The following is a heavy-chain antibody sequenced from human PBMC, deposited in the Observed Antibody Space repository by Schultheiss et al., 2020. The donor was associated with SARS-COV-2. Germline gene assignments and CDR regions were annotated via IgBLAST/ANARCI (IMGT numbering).Heavy chain of an antibody. CDR3: AREGVTLLWFGELFSRYGMDV. Sequence: SETLSLTCTVSSGSFSGYYWSWIRQPPGKGLEWIGEINHSGSTNYNPSLKSRVTISVDTSKNQFSLKLSSVTAADTAVYYCAREGVTLLWFGELFSRYGMDVWGQGTTVTVSS. CDR1: SGSFSGYY. CDR2: INHSGST. V-gene: IGHV4-34*01. J-gene: IGHJ6*02. D-gene: IGHD3-10*01.